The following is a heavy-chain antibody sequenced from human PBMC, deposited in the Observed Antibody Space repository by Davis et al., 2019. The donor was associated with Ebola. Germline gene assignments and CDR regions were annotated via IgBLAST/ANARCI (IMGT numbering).Heavy chain of an antibody. CDR3: AKDLFSSGWYDWFDP. CDR2: ISGSGGST. Sequence: PGGSLRLSCAASGFTFSSYAMSWVRQAPGKGLEWVSAISGSGGSTYYADSVKGRFTISRDNSKNTLYLQMNSLRAEDTAVYYCAKDLFSSGWYDWFDPWGQGTLVTVSS. V-gene: IGHV3-23*01. CDR1: GFTFSSYA. D-gene: IGHD6-19*01. J-gene: IGHJ5*02.